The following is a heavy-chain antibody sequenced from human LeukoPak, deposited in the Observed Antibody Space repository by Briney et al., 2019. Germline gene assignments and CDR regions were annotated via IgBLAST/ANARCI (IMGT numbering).Heavy chain of an antibody. CDR1: GFTFSSYS. V-gene: IGHV3-48*02. Sequence: PGGSLRLSCAASGFTFSSYSMNWVRQAPGKGLEWVSYISSSSSTIYYADSVKGRFTISRDNAKNSLYLQMNSLRDEDTAAYYCARGVVVVAAREFDYWGQGTLVTVSS. D-gene: IGHD2-15*01. J-gene: IGHJ4*02. CDR3: ARGVVVVAAREFDY. CDR2: ISSSSSTI.